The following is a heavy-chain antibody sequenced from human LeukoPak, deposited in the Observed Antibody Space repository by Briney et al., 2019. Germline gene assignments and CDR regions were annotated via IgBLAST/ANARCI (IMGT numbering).Heavy chain of an antibody. V-gene: IGHV3-48*01. CDR3: ARDVGDWGGYFDF. Sequence: GGSLRLSCAASGFTFGDYAFNWVRQAPGKGLEWVSYISSSGTTINYADSVKGRFNISRDNARDSLYLQMSSLRAEDTAVYYCARDVGDWGGYFDFWGQGTLVTVSS. CDR1: GFTFGDYA. CDR2: ISSSGTTI. D-gene: IGHD3-10*01. J-gene: IGHJ4*02.